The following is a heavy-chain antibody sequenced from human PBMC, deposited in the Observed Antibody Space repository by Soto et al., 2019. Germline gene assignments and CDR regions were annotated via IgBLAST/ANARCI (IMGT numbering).Heavy chain of an antibody. J-gene: IGHJ6*02. V-gene: IGHV1-2*04. CDR3: ARGRYCSGGSCYGDPNYYYGMDV. D-gene: IGHD2-15*01. CDR1: GYTFTGYY. Sequence: ASVKVSCKASGYTFTGYYMHWVRQAPGQGLEWMGWINPNSGGTNYAQKFQGWVTMTRDTSISTAYMELSRLRSDDTAVYYCARGRYCSGGSCYGDPNYYYGMDVWGQGTTVTVSS. CDR2: INPNSGGT.